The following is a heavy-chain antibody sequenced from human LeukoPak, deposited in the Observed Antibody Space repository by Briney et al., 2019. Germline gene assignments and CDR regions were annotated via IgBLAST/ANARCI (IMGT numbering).Heavy chain of an antibody. CDR2: IKPDGSEK. D-gene: IGHD4-17*01. Sequence: GGSLRLSCAASGFTFSTYWMTWVRQAPGKGLEWIANIKPDGSEKYYVDSVKGRFTISRDNAKNSLYLQPNSLRAEDTAMYYCARDDYGDYFFDFWGQGTLVTVSS. V-gene: IGHV3-7*01. J-gene: IGHJ4*02. CDR3: ARDDYGDYFFDF. CDR1: GFTFSTYW.